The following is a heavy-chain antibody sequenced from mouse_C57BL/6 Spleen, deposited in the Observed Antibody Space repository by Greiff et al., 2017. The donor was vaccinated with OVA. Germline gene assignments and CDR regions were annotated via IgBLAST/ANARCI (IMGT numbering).Heavy chain of an antibody. V-gene: IGHV5-16*01. J-gene: IGHJ1*03. CDR2: INYDGSST. D-gene: IGHD2-5*01. CDR3: ARDRSRYSNYWYFDV. Sequence: EVQVVESEGGLVQPGSSMKLSCTASGFTFSDYYMAWVRQVPEKGLEWVANINYDGSSTYYLDSLKSRFIISRDNAKNILYLQMSSLKSEDTATYYCARDRSRYSNYWYFDVWGTGTTVTVSS. CDR1: GFTFSDYY.